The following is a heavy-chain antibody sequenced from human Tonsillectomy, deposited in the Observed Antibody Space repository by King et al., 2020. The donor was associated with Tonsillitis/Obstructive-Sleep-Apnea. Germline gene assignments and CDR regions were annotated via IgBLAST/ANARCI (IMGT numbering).Heavy chain of an antibody. Sequence: QLQESGPGLVKPSETLSLTCTVSGGSISSYYWSWIRQPAGKGLEWIGLIDTSGNTNYNPSLKTRVTMSVDTSKNQFSLKLSSVTAADTAVYYCAGDLSSSPYNWFDPWGQGILVTVSS. D-gene: IGHD6-13*01. J-gene: IGHJ5*02. CDR1: GGSISSYY. V-gene: IGHV4-4*07. CDR2: IDTSGNT. CDR3: AGDLSSSPYNWFDP.